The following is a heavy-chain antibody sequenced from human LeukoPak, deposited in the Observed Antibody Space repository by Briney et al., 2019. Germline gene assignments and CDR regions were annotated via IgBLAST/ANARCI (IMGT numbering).Heavy chain of an antibody. J-gene: IGHJ4*02. D-gene: IGHD1-26*01. CDR1: GGSVSSSGYY. CDR3: ASLDSGSYYSDY. V-gene: IGHV4-39*01. CDR2: IYYSGST. Sequence: SETLSLTCTVSGGSVSSSGYYWGWVRQPPGKGLEWIGSIYYSGSTYYNPSLKSRVTVSVDTSKNQLSLKLRSVTAADTAVYYCASLDSGSYYSDYWGQGTLVTVSS.